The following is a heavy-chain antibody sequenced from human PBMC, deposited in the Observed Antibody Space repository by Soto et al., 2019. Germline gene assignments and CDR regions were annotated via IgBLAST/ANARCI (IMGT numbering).Heavy chain of an antibody. CDR3: ASRSPAFDY. V-gene: IGHV1-18*01. CDR2: ITTDKGKT. Sequence: QVQLVQSGPEVKKPGASVKVSCKPSGYTFTSYGIIWVRQAPGQGLEGMGWITTDKGKTTYAQKFQGRVTMTTDTSTSTAYMAMRSLRSDDTAVYYCASRSPAFDYWGEGTLVTVFS. J-gene: IGHJ4*02. CDR1: GYTFTSYG.